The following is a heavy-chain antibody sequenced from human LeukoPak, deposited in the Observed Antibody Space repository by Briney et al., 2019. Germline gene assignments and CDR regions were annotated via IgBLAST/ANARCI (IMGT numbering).Heavy chain of an antibody. Sequence: SVKVSCKASRGTFSSYAISWVRQAPGQGLEWMGGIIPIFGTANYAQKFQGRVTITADESTSTAYMELSSLRSEDTAVYYCARDLYVPAAITHHYYYYGMDVWGQGTTVTVSS. CDR2: IIPIFGTA. J-gene: IGHJ6*02. CDR3: ARDLYVPAAITHHYYYYGMDV. V-gene: IGHV1-69*13. CDR1: RGTFSSYA. D-gene: IGHD2-2*01.